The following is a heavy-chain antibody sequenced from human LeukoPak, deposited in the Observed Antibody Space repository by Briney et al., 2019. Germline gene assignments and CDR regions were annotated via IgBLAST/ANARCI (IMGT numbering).Heavy chain of an antibody. CDR1: GGSISSGSYY. J-gene: IGHJ4*02. D-gene: IGHD1-26*01. CDR2: IYTSGST. CDR3: ARDRESDSGSYYDY. V-gene: IGHV4-61*02. Sequence: NPSETLSLTCTVSGGSISSGSYYWSWIRQPAGKGLEWIGRIYTSGSTNYNPSLKSRVTISVDTSKNQFSLKLSSVTAADTAVYYCARDRESDSGSYYDYWGQGTLVTVSS.